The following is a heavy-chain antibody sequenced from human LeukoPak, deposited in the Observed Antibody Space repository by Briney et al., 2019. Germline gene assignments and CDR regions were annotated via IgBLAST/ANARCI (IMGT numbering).Heavy chain of an antibody. CDR3: ARDPGYCSGDNCYYFDY. Sequence: GGSLRLSCAASGFTFSSYAMRWVRQAPGKGLEWVAVISYDGSNEYYADSVKGRFTISRDNSKNTLYVQMNSLRAEDTAVYYCARDPGYCSGDNCYYFDYWGQGTLVAVSS. J-gene: IGHJ4*02. CDR2: ISYDGSNE. CDR1: GFTFSSYA. D-gene: IGHD2-15*01. V-gene: IGHV3-30*04.